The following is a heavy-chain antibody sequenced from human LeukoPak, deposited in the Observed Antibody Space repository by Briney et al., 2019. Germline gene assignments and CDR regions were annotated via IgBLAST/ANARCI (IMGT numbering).Heavy chain of an antibody. D-gene: IGHD4-17*01. Sequence: ASVKVSCKASGYTFTNFGISWVRQAPGQGLEWMGWVSAYNGNTNYAQRLQGRVTMTTDTSTSTAYMELRSLRSDDTAVYYCARDRDYGDYNTQDLFVYWGQGTLVTVSS. V-gene: IGHV1-18*01. CDR3: ARDRDYGDYNTQDLFVY. CDR2: VSAYNGNT. CDR1: GYTFTNFG. J-gene: IGHJ4*02.